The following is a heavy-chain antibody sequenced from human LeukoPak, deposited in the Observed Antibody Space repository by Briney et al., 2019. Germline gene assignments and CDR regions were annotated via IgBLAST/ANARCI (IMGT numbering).Heavy chain of an antibody. J-gene: IGHJ4*02. CDR1: GFTFSSYS. Sequence: TGGSLRLSCAASGFTFSSYSMNWVRQAPGKGLEWVSSISSSSIYIYYADSVKGRFTISRDNAKNSLYLQMNSLRAEDTGVYYCARVGYCSGGSCYLFDYWGQGTLVTVSS. V-gene: IGHV3-21*01. D-gene: IGHD2-15*01. CDR2: ISSSSIYI. CDR3: ARVGYCSGGSCYLFDY.